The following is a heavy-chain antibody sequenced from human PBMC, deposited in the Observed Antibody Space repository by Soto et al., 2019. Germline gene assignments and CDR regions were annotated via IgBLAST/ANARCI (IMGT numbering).Heavy chain of an antibody. Sequence: PGGSLRLSCAASGFTLSNYWISWVRQAPGKGLEWVANIKQDGSVKYYVDSVKGRFTISRDNAKSSLYLQMNSLRAEDTALYYCARDYYGSGSHDSWGHGALVTVSS. CDR1: GFTLSNYW. D-gene: IGHD3-10*01. CDR3: ARDYYGSGSHDS. J-gene: IGHJ5*01. CDR2: IKQDGSVK. V-gene: IGHV3-7*03.